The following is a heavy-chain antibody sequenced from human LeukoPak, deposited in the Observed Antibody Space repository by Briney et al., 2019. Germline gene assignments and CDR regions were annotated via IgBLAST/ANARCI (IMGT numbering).Heavy chain of an antibody. CDR1: GFTFSSYA. D-gene: IGHD3-22*01. Sequence: GGSLRLSCAASGFTFSSYAMHWVRQAPGKGLEWVAVISYDGSNKYYADSVKGRSTISRDNSKNTLYLQMNSLRAEDTAVYYCARVPRIVVDTTTTYWGQGTLVTVSS. CDR2: ISYDGSNK. J-gene: IGHJ4*02. V-gene: IGHV3-30-3*01. CDR3: ARVPRIVVDTTTTY.